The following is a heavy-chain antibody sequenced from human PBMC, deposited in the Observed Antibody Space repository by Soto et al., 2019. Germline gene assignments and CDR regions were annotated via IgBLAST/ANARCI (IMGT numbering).Heavy chain of an antibody. CDR1: GGSISSYY. J-gene: IGHJ4*02. Sequence: SETLSLTCTVSGGSISSYYWSLIRQPPGKGLEWIGYIYYSGSTNYNPSLKSRVTISVDTSKNQFSLKLSSVTAADTAVYYCARQRYSSGWFRYFDDWGQGTLVTVSS. CDR2: IYYSGST. CDR3: ARQRYSSGWFRYFDD. V-gene: IGHV4-59*08. D-gene: IGHD6-19*01.